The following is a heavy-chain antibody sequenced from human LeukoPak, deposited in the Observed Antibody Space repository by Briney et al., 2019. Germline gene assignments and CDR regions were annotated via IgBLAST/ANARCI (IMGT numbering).Heavy chain of an antibody. Sequence: PGGSLRLSCAASGFSFSGYWMSWVRQAPGKGLEGVTNINQAGGEKYYADSVKGRFTISRDNAMNSLYLQMNSLRAEDTAVYYCATGRSCATCYLPDYWGQGTLVTVSS. CDR2: INQAGGEK. CDR1: GFSFSGYW. V-gene: IGHV3-7*01. CDR3: ATGRSCATCYLPDY. J-gene: IGHJ4*02. D-gene: IGHD2-2*01.